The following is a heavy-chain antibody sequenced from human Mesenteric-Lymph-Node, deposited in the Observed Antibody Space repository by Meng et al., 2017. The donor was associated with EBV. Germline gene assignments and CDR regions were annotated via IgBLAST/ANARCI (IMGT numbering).Heavy chain of an antibody. Sequence: VQLVQSWAEGKKPGSSVKVSCKTSGDTFSTYAITWVRQAPGQGPEWMGGIIPLFGPPNYAQKFQDRVTIIADESTNTAYMELSSLRSEDTAVYYCARDRDAYNYYFDYWGQGTLVTVSS. V-gene: IGHV1-69*01. D-gene: IGHD5-24*01. J-gene: IGHJ4*02. CDR3: ARDRDAYNYYFDY. CDR2: IIPLFGPP. CDR1: GDTFSTYA.